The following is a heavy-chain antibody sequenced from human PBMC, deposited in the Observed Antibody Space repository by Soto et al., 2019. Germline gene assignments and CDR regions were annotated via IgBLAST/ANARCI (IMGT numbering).Heavy chain of an antibody. CDR2: INPNSGGT. CDR1: GYIFTDYY. Sequence: RASVKVSCKASGYIFTDYYMNWVRQAPGQGLEWMGWINPNSGGTNYAQKFQGRVTMTTDTSIITAYMELSGLRSDDTAVYYCSRPYCGSNSCHNWFDPWGQGTLVTVSS. CDR3: SRPYCGSNSCHNWFDP. V-gene: IGHV1-2*02. J-gene: IGHJ5*02. D-gene: IGHD2-2*01.